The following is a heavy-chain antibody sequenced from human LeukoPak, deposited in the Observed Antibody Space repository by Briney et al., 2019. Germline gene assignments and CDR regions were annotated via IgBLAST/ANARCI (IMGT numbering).Heavy chain of an antibody. J-gene: IGHJ4*02. V-gene: IGHV3-7*03. CDR2: INQDGSVI. Sequence: GGSLRLSCAASGFTFSRYYMSWVRQAPGKGLEWVANINQDGSVIYYVDSVRGRFTISRDNSKNSVYLQMNSLRVEDTAVYYCTSGDNDWSLGGQGTLVTVSS. D-gene: IGHD3-9*01. CDR3: TSGDNDWSL. CDR1: GFTFSRYY.